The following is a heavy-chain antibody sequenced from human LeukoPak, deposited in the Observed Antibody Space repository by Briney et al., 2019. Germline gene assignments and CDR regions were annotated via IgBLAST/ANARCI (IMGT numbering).Heavy chain of an antibody. Sequence: SVKVSCKTSGGTFNNSAISWVRQAPGQGLEWMGGIIPIFGTANYAQKFQGRVTITADESTSTAYMELSSLRSEDTAVYYCARDRSSGSYYLGDVWGKGTTVTVSS. CDR2: IIPIFGTA. CDR1: GGTFNNSA. V-gene: IGHV1-69*13. CDR3: ARDRSSGSYYLGDV. J-gene: IGHJ6*04. D-gene: IGHD3-10*01.